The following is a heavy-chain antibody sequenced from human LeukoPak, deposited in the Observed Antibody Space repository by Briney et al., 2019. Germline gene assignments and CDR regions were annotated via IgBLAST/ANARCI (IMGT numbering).Heavy chain of an antibody. Sequence: GASVKASCKASGYTFTSYGISWVRQAPGQGLEWMGWISAYNGNTNYAQKLQGRVTMTTDTSTSTAYMELRSLRSDDTAVYYCARVGADWNYVNWLSVEVIKYFDYWGQGTLVTVSS. D-gene: IGHD1-7*01. CDR1: GYTFTSYG. CDR2: ISAYNGNT. CDR3: ARVGADWNYVNWLSVEVIKYFDY. V-gene: IGHV1-18*01. J-gene: IGHJ4*02.